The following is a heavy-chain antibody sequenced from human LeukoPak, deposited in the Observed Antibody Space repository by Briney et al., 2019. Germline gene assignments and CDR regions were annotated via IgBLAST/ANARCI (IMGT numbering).Heavy chain of an antibody. V-gene: IGHV3-7*01. CDR1: GFTFSTSW. CDR3: VRDGWEHFFDY. Sequence: GGSLRLSCAVSGFTFSTSWMTWVRQAPGKGLECVGHINPDGSVTDYLASVKGRFTISRDNSENSLYLQMSSLRGEDAAVYYCVRDGWEHFFDYWGQGTLVTVSS. CDR2: INPDGSVT. D-gene: IGHD6-19*01. J-gene: IGHJ4*02.